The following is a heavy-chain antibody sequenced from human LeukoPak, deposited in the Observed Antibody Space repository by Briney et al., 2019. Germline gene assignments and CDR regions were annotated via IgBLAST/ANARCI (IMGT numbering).Heavy chain of an antibody. CDR2: IIPIFGTA. D-gene: IGHD3-10*01. V-gene: IGHV1-69*05. J-gene: IGHJ4*02. Sequence: GSSVKVSCKASGGTFSSYAISWVRQAPGQGLEWMGRIIPIFGTANYAQKFQGRVTITTDESTSTAYMELSSLRSEDTAVYYRAREPYGSGSQPVDYWGQGTLVTVSS. CDR1: GGTFSSYA. CDR3: AREPYGSGSQPVDY.